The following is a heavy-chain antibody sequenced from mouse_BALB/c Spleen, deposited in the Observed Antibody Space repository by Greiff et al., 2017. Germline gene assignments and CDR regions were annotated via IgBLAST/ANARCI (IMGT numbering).Heavy chain of an antibody. V-gene: IGHV1S22*01. J-gene: IGHJ4*01. CDR2: IYPGSGST. Sequence: LQQPGSELVRPGASVKLSCKASGYTFTSDWMHWVKQRPGQGLEWIGNIYPGSGSTNYDEKFKSKATLTVDTSSSTAYMQLSSLTSEDSAVYDCTTNWEDTMDYWGQGTSVTASS. D-gene: IGHD4-1*02. CDR3: TTNWEDTMDY. CDR1: GYTFTSDW.